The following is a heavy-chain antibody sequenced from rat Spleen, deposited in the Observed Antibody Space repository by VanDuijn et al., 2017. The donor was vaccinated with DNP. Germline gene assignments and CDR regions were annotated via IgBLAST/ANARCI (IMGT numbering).Heavy chain of an antibody. J-gene: IGHJ2*01. Sequence: EVQFQESGPGLVKSSQSLSLTCSVTGYSITSNYWAWIRKFPGNKMEWMGYINYSGTTAYNPYLRSRISITRNTSKNQFFLQLNSVITEDTATYYCARWSTEDIGFDYWGQGVMVTVSS. CDR2: INYSGTT. D-gene: IGHD1-11*01. CDR1: GYSITSNY. CDR3: ARWSTEDIGFDY. V-gene: IGHV3-1*01.